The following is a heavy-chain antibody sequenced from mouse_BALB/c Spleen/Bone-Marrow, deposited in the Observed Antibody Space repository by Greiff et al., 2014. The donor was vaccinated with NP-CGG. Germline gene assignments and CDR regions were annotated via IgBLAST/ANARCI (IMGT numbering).Heavy chain of an antibody. Sequence: QVQLQQPGAELAKPGASVKMSCKASGYTFTSCWMHWVKQRPGQGLEWIGNINPSSGYTEYNQKFKDKATLTADKSSSTAYMQLSSLTSEDSAVYYCARPITTGIQAWFAYWGQGILVAVSA. CDR2: INPSSGYT. D-gene: IGHD2-4*01. J-gene: IGHJ3*01. V-gene: IGHV1-7*01. CDR1: GYTFTSCW. CDR3: ARPITTGIQAWFAY.